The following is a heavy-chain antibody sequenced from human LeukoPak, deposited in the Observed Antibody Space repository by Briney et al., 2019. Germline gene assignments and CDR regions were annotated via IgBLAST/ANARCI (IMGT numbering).Heavy chain of an antibody. Sequence: ASVKVSCKASGGTVSSYAISWVRQAHGQGLEWMGGIIPIFGTANYAQKFQGRVTITADKSTSTAYMELSSLRSEDTAVYYCARIIVGAREGYFDYWGQGTLVTVSS. CDR2: IIPIFGTA. CDR1: GGTVSSYA. V-gene: IGHV1-69*06. D-gene: IGHD1-26*01. J-gene: IGHJ4*02. CDR3: ARIIVGAREGYFDY.